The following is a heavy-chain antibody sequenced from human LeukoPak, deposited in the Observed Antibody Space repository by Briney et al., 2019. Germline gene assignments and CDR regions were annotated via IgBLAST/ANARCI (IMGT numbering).Heavy chain of an antibody. CDR1: GDSISSGSYY. CDR2: IYTSGST. J-gene: IGHJ6*03. Sequence: SETLSLTCTVSGDSISSGSYYWRWLRQPAGKGLEWLGRIYTSGSTNYNPSLKSRVTISVDTSKNQFSLKLSSVTAADTAVYYCARSVEGYCRGGSCYYYSYYMDVWGKGTTVTISS. CDR3: ARSVEGYCRGGSCYYYSYYMDV. D-gene: IGHD2-15*01. V-gene: IGHV4-61*02.